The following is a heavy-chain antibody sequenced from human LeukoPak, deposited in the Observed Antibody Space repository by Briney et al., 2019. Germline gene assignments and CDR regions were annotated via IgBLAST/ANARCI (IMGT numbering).Heavy chain of an antibody. CDR3: ARVRQQLAFDY. J-gene: IGHJ4*02. V-gene: IGHV1-69*13. Sequence: ASVKVSCKASGYTFTGYYMHWVRQAPGQGLEWMGGIIPIFGTANYAQKFQGRVTITADESTSTAYMELSSLRSEDTAVYYCARVRQQLAFDYWGQGTLVTVSS. D-gene: IGHD6-13*01. CDR1: GYTFTGYY. CDR2: IIPIFGTA.